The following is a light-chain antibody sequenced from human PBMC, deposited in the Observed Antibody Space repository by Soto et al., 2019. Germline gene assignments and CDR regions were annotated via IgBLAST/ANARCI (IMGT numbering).Light chain of an antibody. CDR1: SSDVGSYNL. V-gene: IGLV2-23*02. J-gene: IGLJ7*01. Sequence: QSALTQPASVSGSPGQSITISCTGTSSDVGSYNLVSWYQQHPGKAPKLMIYEVSKRPSGVSNRFSGSKSGNTASLTISGLQAEDEADYYCCSNAGSSTFPAVFGGGTQLTVL. CDR2: EVS. CDR3: CSNAGSSTFPAV.